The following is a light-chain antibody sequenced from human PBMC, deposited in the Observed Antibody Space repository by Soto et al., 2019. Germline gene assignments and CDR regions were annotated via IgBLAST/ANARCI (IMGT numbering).Light chain of an antibody. CDR1: QSVSSSY. Sequence: EIVLTQSPGTLSLSPGERATLSCRASQSVSSSYLAWYQQKPGQAPRLLIYGASSRATGIPDRFSGSGSGTDSALTISRLEPQDFAVYYYQQYGSSPRFTFGPGTKVDIK. CDR2: GAS. CDR3: QQYGSSPRFT. J-gene: IGKJ3*01. V-gene: IGKV3-20*01.